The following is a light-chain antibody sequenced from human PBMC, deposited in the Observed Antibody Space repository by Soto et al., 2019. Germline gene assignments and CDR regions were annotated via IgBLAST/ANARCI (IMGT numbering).Light chain of an antibody. CDR1: QSVSRSF. Sequence: EIVLTKSPGNLSLSPGARTTLSCRASQSVSRSFLAWYQQKPGQAPRLLIYGASSRATGIPDRFSGSGSGTDFTLTISRLEPEDFAVYFCQQYGSSPQTFGQGTKVEIK. J-gene: IGKJ1*01. CDR2: GAS. CDR3: QQYGSSPQT. V-gene: IGKV3-20*01.